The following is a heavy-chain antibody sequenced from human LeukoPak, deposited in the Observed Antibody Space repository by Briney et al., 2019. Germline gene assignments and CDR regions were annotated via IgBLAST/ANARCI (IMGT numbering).Heavy chain of an antibody. D-gene: IGHD4-17*01. CDR3: AKLGHGDYFDY. J-gene: IGHJ4*02. V-gene: IGHV3-30*18. CDR1: GFTFSVFG. CDR2: ISYDGANK. Sequence: QSGGSLRLSCATSGFTFSVFGMHWVRQAPGKGLEWVAVISYDGANKYYADSVKGRFTISRDNSKNTLYLQMNSLRPEDTAVYYCAKLGHGDYFDYWGQGTLVTVSS.